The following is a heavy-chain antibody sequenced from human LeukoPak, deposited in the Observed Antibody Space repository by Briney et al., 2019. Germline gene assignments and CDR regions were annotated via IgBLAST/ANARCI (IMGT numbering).Heavy chain of an antibody. CDR3: ARVTYYYGSGSYYLDAFDI. V-gene: IGHV4-59*01. Sequence: SETLSLTCTVSGGSTSVYYWSWIRQPPGKGLEWIGYIYKSGSTNYNPSLKSRVTISIDTSKNQFSLNLSSVTAADTAMYYCARVTYYYGSGSYYLDAFDIWGQGTMVTVSS. J-gene: IGHJ3*02. D-gene: IGHD3-10*01. CDR2: IYKSGST. CDR1: GGSTSVYY.